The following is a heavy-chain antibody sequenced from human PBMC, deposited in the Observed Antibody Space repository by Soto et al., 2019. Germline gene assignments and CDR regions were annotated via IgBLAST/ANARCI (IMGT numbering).Heavy chain of an antibody. D-gene: IGHD2-15*01. CDR3: ARAVVARWAFDI. CDR1: GYSFTSYW. J-gene: IGHJ3*02. Sequence: RGESLKIACKGSGYSFTSYWIGWVRQMPGKGLEWVGIIYPGDSDTRYSPSFQGQVTISADKSISTAYLQWSSLKASDTAMYYCARAVVARWAFDIWGQGTMVTVSS. V-gene: IGHV5-51*01. CDR2: IYPGDSDT.